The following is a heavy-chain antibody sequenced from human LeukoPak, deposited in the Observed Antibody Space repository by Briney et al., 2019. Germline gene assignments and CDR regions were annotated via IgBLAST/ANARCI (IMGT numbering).Heavy chain of an antibody. CDR3: ARDTFYGGTIPRYFDL. J-gene: IGHJ2*01. V-gene: IGHV4-34*09. CDR2: INYSGST. CDR1: GGSFSGYY. D-gene: IGHD4-23*01. Sequence: SETLSLTCAVYGGSFSGYYWSWIRQHPGKGLEWIGYINYSGSTYYNPSLKSRVTISIDTSKNQFSLKLSSVTAADTAVYYCARDTFYGGTIPRYFDLWGRGTLVAVSS.